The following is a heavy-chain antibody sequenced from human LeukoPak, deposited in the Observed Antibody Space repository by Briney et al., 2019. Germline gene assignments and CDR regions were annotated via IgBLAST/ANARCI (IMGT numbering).Heavy chain of an antibody. D-gene: IGHD5-18*01. CDR2: ISYDGSNK. CDR1: GFTFSSYG. Sequence: GGSLRLSCAASGFTFSSYGMHWVRQAPGKGLEWVAVISYDGSNKYYADSVKGRFTISRDNSKNTLYLQMNSLRAEDTAVYYCAKDKFRIQLWLFDYWGQGTLVTASS. J-gene: IGHJ4*02. CDR3: AKDKFRIQLWLFDY. V-gene: IGHV3-30*18.